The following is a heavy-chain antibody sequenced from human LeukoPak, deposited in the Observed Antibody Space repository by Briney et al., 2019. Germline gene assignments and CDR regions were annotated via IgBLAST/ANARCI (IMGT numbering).Heavy chain of an antibody. CDR1: GGSIGSCSYY. D-gene: IGHD4-23*01. Sequence: SETLSLTCTVSGGSIGSCSYYWSWIRQPAGKGLEWIGRIYTSGSTNYNPSLKSRVTISVDTSKNQFSLKLSSVTAADTAVYYCAGRTVVFDYWGQGTLVTVSS. J-gene: IGHJ4*02. CDR2: IYTSGST. V-gene: IGHV4-61*02. CDR3: AGRTVVFDY.